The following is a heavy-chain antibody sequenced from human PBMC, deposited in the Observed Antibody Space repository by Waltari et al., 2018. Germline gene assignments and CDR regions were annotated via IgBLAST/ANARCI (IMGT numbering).Heavy chain of an antibody. D-gene: IGHD3-22*01. CDR2: IYYSGST. Sequence: QLQLQESGPGLVKPSETLSLTCTVSGGSISSSSYSWGWIRQPPGKGLEWIGSIYYSGSTYYNPSLKSRVTISVDTSKNQFSLKLSSVTAADTAVYYCARPMKYDSRQNGAFDIWGQGTMVTVSS. CDR3: ARPMKYDSRQNGAFDI. V-gene: IGHV4-39*01. CDR1: GGSISSSSYS. J-gene: IGHJ3*02.